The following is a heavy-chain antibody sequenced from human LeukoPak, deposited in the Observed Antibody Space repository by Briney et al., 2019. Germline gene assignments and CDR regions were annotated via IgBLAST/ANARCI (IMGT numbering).Heavy chain of an antibody. J-gene: IGHJ5*02. Sequence: LETLSLTCSVSNGSISTTYWSWIRQPPGKGLEWIGNIHYSGNTNYNSSLKSRVTISVDTSKNQFSLKMISVTTADTAVYFCARGGWFHDRWGQGTLVTVSS. D-gene: IGHD6-19*01. CDR2: IHYSGNT. V-gene: IGHV4-59*01. CDR3: ARGGWFHDR. CDR1: NGSISTTY.